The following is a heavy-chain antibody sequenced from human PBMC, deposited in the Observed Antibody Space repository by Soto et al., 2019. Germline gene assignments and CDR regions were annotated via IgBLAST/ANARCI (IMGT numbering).Heavy chain of an antibody. V-gene: IGHV4-30-2*06. CDR1: GCSISSGGYS. J-gene: IGHJ6*02. Sequence: TLSLTCTVAGCSISSGGYSWTWIRQSPGKGLEWIGYTYQSGSAYYNPSLKSRVTISVDRSKNQFSLNLTSVTAADTAVYYCARDYYGMDVWGQGTTVTVSS. CDR3: ARDYYGMDV. CDR2: TYQSGSA.